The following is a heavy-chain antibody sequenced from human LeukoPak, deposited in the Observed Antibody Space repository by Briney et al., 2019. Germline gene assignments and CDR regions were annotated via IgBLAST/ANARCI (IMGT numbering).Heavy chain of an antibody. Sequence: GGSLRLSCAASGFTFSSYGMHWVRQAPGKGLEWVALIYYDGSNEYYADSVKGRFTISRDNSKNTLYLQMNSLRAEDTAMYYCAREGLREALDIWGQGTKVTASS. V-gene: IGHV3-33*01. D-gene: IGHD4-17*01. CDR2: IYYDGSNE. CDR3: AREGLREALDI. CDR1: GFTFSSYG. J-gene: IGHJ3*02.